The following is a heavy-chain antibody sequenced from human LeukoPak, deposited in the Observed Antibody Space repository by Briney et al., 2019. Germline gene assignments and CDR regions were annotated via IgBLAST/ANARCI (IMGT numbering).Heavy chain of an antibody. J-gene: IGHJ5*02. CDR3: ARDGDTVATIDGWFDP. D-gene: IGHD5-12*01. CDR2: ISAYNGNT. V-gene: IGHV1-18*01. CDR1: GYTFTSYG. Sequence: ASVKVSCKASGYTFTSYGISWVRQAPGQGLEWMGWISAYNGNTNYAQKPQGRVTMTTDTSTSTAYMELRSLRSDDTAVYYCARDGDTVATIDGWFDPWGQGTLVTVSS.